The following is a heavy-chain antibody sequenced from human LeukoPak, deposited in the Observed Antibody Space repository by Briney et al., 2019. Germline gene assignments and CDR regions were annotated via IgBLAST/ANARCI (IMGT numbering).Heavy chain of an antibody. CDR2: ISYSGST. J-gene: IGHJ3*01. CDR1: GDSISSYH. CDR3: ARLQNRGFDYGYDDAFDV. Sequence: SEALSLTCTVSGDSISSYHWSWIRQPPGKGLEWIGYISYSGSTDYNPSLKSRVTISVDTSKNQFSLKLSSVTAADTAVYYCARLQNRGFDYGYDDAFDVWGQGTMVTVSS. V-gene: IGHV4-59*01. D-gene: IGHD5-18*01.